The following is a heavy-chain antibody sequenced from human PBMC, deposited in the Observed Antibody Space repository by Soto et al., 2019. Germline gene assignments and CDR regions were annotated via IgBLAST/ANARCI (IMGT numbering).Heavy chain of an antibody. D-gene: IGHD6-19*01. CDR3: ARQIAVPRTRGFDF. Sequence: QVQLQESGPGLVKPSGTLSLTCAVSGGSISDNWWSWVRQPPGKGLEWIGEISHTGTTHYNPSLWSRVTISIDKSNYSFSLNLSSVTAADTAVYYFARQIAVPRTRGFDFWGQGTLVTVFS. V-gene: IGHV4-4*02. CDR1: GGSISDNW. CDR2: ISHTGTT. J-gene: IGHJ4*02.